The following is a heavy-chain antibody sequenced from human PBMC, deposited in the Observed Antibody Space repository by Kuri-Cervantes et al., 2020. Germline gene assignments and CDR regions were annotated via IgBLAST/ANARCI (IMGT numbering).Heavy chain of an antibody. CDR1: GGTFISYA. V-gene: IGHV1-69*05. CDR2: IIPMFDTP. D-gene: IGHD5-18*01. Sequence: SVKVPCKASGGTFISYAVSWVRQAPGQGLEWMGGIIPMFDTPSYAQKFQGRVTITTDQSTSTAYMELSSLRSEDTAVYYYARTRVDTAMDPPYYFDYWGQGTLVTVSS. CDR3: ARTRVDTAMDPPYYFDY. J-gene: IGHJ4*02.